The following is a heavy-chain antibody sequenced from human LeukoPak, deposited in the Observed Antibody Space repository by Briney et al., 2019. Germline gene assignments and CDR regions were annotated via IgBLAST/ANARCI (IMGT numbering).Heavy chain of an antibody. J-gene: IGHJ4*02. Sequence: PSETLSLTCTVSGGSISSSSYYWGWIRQPPGKGLEWIGSIYYSGSTYYNPSLKSRVTISVDTSKNQFSLKLSSVTAADTAVYYCARPGGDVRGVEYYFDYWGQGTLVTVSS. CDR3: ARPGGDVRGVEYYFDY. V-gene: IGHV4-39*01. D-gene: IGHD2-21*02. CDR2: IYYSGST. CDR1: GGSISSSSYY.